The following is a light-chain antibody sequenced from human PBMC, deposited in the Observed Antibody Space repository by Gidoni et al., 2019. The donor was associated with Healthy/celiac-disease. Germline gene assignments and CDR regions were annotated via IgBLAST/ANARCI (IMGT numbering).Light chain of an antibody. CDR1: ELPKQY. CDR3: QSADSSGTYVV. CDR2: KDS. J-gene: IGLJ2*01. V-gene: IGLV3-25*03. Sequence: SYELTQPPSVSVPPGQTARITCSGDELPKQYAYWYQQKPGQAPVLVIYKDSERPSGIPARYSGASSGTTVTLTISGVQAEDEADYYCQSADSSGTYVVFGGGTKLTVL.